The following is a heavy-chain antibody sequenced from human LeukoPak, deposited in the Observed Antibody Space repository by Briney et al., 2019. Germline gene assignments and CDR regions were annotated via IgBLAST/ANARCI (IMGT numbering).Heavy chain of an antibody. D-gene: IGHD6-6*01. CDR1: GFTFSRFW. Sequence: PGGSLRLSCAASGFTFSRFWMSWVRQAPGKGLEWVANINQDGSEKYYVDSVKGRFTISRDNAKNSLHLQMNSLRAEDTAVYYCAARAIAARPYYLDYWGQGTLDTVSS. CDR2: INQDGSEK. J-gene: IGHJ4*02. CDR3: AARAIAARPYYLDY. V-gene: IGHV3-7*01.